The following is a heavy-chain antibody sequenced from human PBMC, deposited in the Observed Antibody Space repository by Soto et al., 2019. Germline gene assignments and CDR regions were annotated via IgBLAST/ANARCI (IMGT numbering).Heavy chain of an antibody. V-gene: IGHV2-5*01. CDR1: GFSLNTRAVG. CDR2: INWNDDE. D-gene: IGHD2-15*01. J-gene: IGHJ3*02. Sequence: QITLKESGPTLVKPTQTLTLTCTFSGFSLNTRAVGVGWIRQPPGKALEWLALINWNDDERYSPSLKDRLTIAKDTSRNHVVITMTNVDPVDTATYYCAHRHDLGGFDIWGPGTTVTVSS. CDR3: AHRHDLGGFDI.